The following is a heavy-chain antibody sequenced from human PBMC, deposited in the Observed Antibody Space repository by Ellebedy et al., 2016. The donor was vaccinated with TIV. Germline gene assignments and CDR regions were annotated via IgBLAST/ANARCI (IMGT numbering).Heavy chain of an antibody. D-gene: IGHD1-26*01. V-gene: IGHV1-2*02. J-gene: IGHJ3*02. CDR3: ARSGAGAIWVYDAFDI. CDR2: IIPNSGGT. CDR1: GGTFSSYG. Sequence: ASVKVSCKASGGTFSSYGISWVRQAPGQGLEWMGGIIPNSGGTNYAQKFQGRVTMTRDTSISTAYMELSRLRSDDTAVYYCARSGAGAIWVYDAFDIWGQGTMVTVSS.